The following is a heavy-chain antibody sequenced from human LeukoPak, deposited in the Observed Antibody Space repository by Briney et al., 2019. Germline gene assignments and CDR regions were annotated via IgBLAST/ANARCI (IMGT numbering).Heavy chain of an antibody. V-gene: IGHV4-30-2*01. Sequence: PSETLSLTCAVSGGSISSGGYSWSWIRQPPGKGLEWIGYIYHSGSTYYNPSLKSRVTISVDRSKNQFSLKLSSVTAADTAVYYSARVQPEYYFDYWGQGTLVTVSS. CDR2: IYHSGST. CDR1: GGSISSGGYS. J-gene: IGHJ4*02. CDR3: ARVQPEYYFDY.